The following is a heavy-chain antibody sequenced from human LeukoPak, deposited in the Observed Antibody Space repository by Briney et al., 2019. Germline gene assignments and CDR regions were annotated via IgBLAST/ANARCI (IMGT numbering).Heavy chain of an antibody. CDR2: ISGSGGST. CDR1: GYTLTELS. J-gene: IGHJ6*03. D-gene: IGHD3-3*01. Sequence: GASVKVSCKVSGYTLTELSMHWVRQAPGKGLEWVSAISGSGGSTYYADSVKGRFTISRDNSKNTLYLQMNSLRAEDTAVYYCAKRTYTIFGVVIRGFHGDYYMDVWGKGTTVTVSS. CDR3: AKRTYTIFGVVIRGFHGDYYMDV. V-gene: IGHV3-23*01.